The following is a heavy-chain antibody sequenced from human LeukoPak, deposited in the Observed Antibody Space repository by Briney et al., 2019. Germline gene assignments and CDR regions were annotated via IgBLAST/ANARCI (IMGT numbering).Heavy chain of an antibody. CDR2: IKQDGSEK. V-gene: IGHV3-7*01. J-gene: IGHJ4*02. CDR3: ARDAYYYDSSGYDYFDY. CDR1: GFTFSSYW. Sequence: GGSLRLSCAASGFTFSSYWMSWVRQAPGKGLEWVANIKQDGSEKYYVDYVKGRFTISRDNAKNSLYLQMNSLRAEDTAVYYCARDAYYYDSSGYDYFDYWGQGTLVTVSS. D-gene: IGHD3-22*01.